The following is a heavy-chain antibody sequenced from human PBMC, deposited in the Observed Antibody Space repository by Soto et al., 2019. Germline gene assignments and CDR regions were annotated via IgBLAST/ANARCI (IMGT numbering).Heavy chain of an antibody. CDR2: IWYDGSNK. D-gene: IGHD2-2*01. V-gene: IGHV3-33*01. J-gene: IGHJ4*02. CDR1: GFTFSSDG. Sequence: GGSLRLSCAASGFTFSSDGMHWVRQAPGKGLEWVAVIWYDGSNKYYADSVKGRFTISRDNSKNTLYLQMNSLRAEDTAVYYCARDDRREVVPAPRHWGQGTLVTVSS. CDR3: ARDDRREVVPAPRH.